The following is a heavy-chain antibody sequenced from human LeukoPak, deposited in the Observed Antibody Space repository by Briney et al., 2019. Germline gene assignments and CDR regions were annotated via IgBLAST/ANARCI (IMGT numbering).Heavy chain of an antibody. V-gene: IGHV3-21*01. J-gene: IGHJ4*02. D-gene: IGHD3-22*01. Sequence: GSLRLSCAGAGFTFSSYSMIWVRQAPGKGLEWVSSISGNSNYIYYADSVRGRFSISRDNAKNSLYLQMNSLRAEDTAVYYCARSYDSSGYSDYWGQGTLVTVSS. CDR1: GFTFSSYS. CDR3: ARSYDSSGYSDY. CDR2: ISGNSNYI.